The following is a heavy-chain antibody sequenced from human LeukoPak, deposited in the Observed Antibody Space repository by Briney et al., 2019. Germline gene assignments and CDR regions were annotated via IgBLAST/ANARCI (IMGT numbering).Heavy chain of an antibody. Sequence: SETLSLTCTVSGGSISSGDYYWSWIRQPPGKGLEWIGEINHSGSTNYNPSLKSRVTISVDTSKNQFSLKLSSVTAADTAVYYCASTDDYGDSRGDYWGQGTLVTVSS. CDR2: INHSGST. D-gene: IGHD4-17*01. CDR3: ASTDDYGDSRGDY. CDR1: GGSISSGDYY. J-gene: IGHJ4*02. V-gene: IGHV4-39*07.